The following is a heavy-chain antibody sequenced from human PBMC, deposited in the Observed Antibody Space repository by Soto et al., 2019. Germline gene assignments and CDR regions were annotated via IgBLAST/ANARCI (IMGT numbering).Heavy chain of an antibody. J-gene: IGHJ4*02. V-gene: IGHV3-66*01. CDR2: IFSNGDT. D-gene: IGHD1-1*01. Sequence: ELQLVASGGGLVQPGGSLRLSCAASGFTVSNNYVRWVRQAPGKGLEWVSLIFSNGDTRYADSVKGRFTISRDSSSNTLYLQKNSLRGEDTAGYYCARDGTYNWVGGQGIHVTVSS. CDR3: ARDGTYNWV. CDR1: GFTVSNNY.